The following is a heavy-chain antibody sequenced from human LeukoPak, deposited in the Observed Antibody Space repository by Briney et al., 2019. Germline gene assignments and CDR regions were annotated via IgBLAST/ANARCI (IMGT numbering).Heavy chain of an antibody. J-gene: IGHJ6*02. CDR1: GDIVSSNSAA. V-gene: IGHV6-1*01. CDR3: AMGTGYCSGGSCYYYYYGMDV. D-gene: IGHD2-15*01. Sequence: SQTLSLTCAISGDIVSSNSAAWNWIRQSPSRGLEWLGRTYYRSKWYNDYAVSVKSRITINPDTSKNQFSLQLNSVTPEDTAVYYCAMGTGYCSGGSCYYYYYGMDVWGQGTTVTVSS. CDR2: TYYRSKWYN.